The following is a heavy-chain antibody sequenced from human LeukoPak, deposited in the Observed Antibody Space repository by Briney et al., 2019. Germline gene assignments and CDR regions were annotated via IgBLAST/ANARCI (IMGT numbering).Heavy chain of an antibody. V-gene: IGHV4-61*02. CDR2: IYTSGST. J-gene: IGHJ6*03. CDR1: GGSISSGSSY. Sequence: SETLSLTCTVSGGSISSGSSYWSWIRQPAGKGLEWIGRIYTSGSTNYNPSLKSRVTISVDTSKNQFSLKLSSVTAADTAVYYCAREVPSYYYYMDVWGKGTTVTVSS. CDR3: AREVPSYYYYMDV.